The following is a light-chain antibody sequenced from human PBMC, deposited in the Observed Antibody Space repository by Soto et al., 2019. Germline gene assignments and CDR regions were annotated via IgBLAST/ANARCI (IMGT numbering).Light chain of an antibody. CDR3: QQYHTYIT. J-gene: IGKJ5*01. Sequence: DIQMTQSPSTLSASVGDRVTITCRASQSLSGWLAWYQQKSGKAPKLLIHRTSSLESGVPSRFSGSGSGTEFTLTISNLQPDDFATYYCQQYHTYITSGQGTRLEIK. CDR2: RTS. CDR1: QSLSGW. V-gene: IGKV1-5*03.